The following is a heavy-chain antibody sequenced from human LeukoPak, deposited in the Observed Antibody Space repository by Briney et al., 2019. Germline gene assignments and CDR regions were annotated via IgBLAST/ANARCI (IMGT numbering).Heavy chain of an antibody. J-gene: IGHJ6*03. CDR3: ARGMDYMDV. V-gene: IGHV3-7*01. D-gene: IGHD5-24*01. CDR2: IKRDGSEK. CDR1: GFTFSSYW. Sequence: GGSLRLSCAASGFTFSSYWMSWVRQARGKGLEWVANIKRDGSEKYYVDSVKGRFTISRDNAKNSMYLQMNSLRAEDTAVYYCARGMDYMDVWGKGTTVTVSS.